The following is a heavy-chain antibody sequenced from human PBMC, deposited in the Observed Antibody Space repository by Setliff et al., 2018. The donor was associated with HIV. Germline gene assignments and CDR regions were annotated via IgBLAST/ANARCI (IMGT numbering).Heavy chain of an antibody. V-gene: IGHV1-18*01. D-gene: IGHD4-4*01. CDR3: ARDVDYTVAFDI. J-gene: IGHJ3*02. CDR1: GYSFTSYG. CDR2: ITTYNGGT. Sequence: ASVKVSCKASGYSFTSYGLSWVRQAPGQGLEWMGSITTYNGGTNYAQKFQGRVTMTTDTSTSTAYMELRSLRSDDTAVYYCARDVDYTVAFDIWGQGTMVTVSS.